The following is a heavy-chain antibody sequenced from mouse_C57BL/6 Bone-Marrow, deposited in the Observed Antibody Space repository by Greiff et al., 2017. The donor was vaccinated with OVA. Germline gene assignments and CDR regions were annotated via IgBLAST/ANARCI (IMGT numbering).Heavy chain of an antibody. CDR2: IYWDDDK. CDR1: GFSLSTSGMG. D-gene: IGHD1-1*01. J-gene: IGHJ1*03. Sequence: TLKESGPGILQSSQTLSLTCSFSGFSLSTSGMGVSWIRQPSGKGLEWLAHIYWDDDKRYNPSLKSRLTISKDTSRNQVFLKITSVDTADTATYYGARSHYGSSYWYFDVWGTGTTVTVSS. CDR3: ARSHYGSSYWYFDV. V-gene: IGHV8-12*01.